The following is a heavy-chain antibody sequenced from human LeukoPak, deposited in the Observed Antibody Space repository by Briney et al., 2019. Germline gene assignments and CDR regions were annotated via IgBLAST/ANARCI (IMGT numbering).Heavy chain of an antibody. V-gene: IGHV3-33*06. CDR3: AKDLRAARPAGQFDY. Sequence: GGSLRLSCAASGFTFSSYGMHWVRQAPGKGLEWVAVIWYDGSNKYYADSVKGRFTISRDNSKNTLYLQMNSLRAEDTAVYYCAKDLRAARPAGQFDYWGQGTLVTVSS. CDR1: GFTFSSYG. CDR2: IWYDGSNK. J-gene: IGHJ4*02. D-gene: IGHD6-6*01.